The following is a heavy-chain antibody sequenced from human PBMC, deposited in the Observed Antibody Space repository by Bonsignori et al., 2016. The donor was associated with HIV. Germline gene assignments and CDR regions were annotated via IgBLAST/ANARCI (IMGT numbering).Heavy chain of an antibody. Sequence: EVQLVESGGGLAQPGGSLRLSCVASGFSFNIYGMNLVRQAPGKGLEWVSYINPSSSAKYYADSVKGRFTISRDNAKNSLYLQMNSLRAEDTAVYYCAREAAAMDVWGKGDHGHR. J-gene: IGHJ6*04. CDR3: AREAAAMDV. D-gene: IGHD6-13*01. V-gene: IGHV3-48*01. CDR1: GFSFNIYG. CDR2: INPSSSAK.